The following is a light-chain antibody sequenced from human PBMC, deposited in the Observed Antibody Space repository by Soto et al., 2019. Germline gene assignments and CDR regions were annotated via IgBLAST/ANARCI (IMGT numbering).Light chain of an antibody. Sequence: QSVLTQPPSVSGAPGQRVTISCTGSSSNIRAGYDVHWYQQLPGTAPKLLIQGNSNRPSGVPDRFSGSKSGTSASLAITGLQAEDEADYYCQSYDSSLSGWVFGGGTKLTVL. CDR2: GNS. J-gene: IGLJ3*02. V-gene: IGLV1-40*01. CDR3: QSYDSSLSGWV. CDR1: SSNIRAGYD.